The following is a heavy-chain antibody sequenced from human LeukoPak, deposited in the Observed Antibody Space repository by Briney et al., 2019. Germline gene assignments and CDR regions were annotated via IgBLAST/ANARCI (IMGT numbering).Heavy chain of an antibody. CDR3: AKNHWNYVSSPFDY. Sequence: GGSLRLSCAAAGFTFSSYGMHWVRQAPGKGLEWVAIIWFDGSNKYYGDSVKGRFTISRDNSKNTLYLQMNSLRAEDTAVYYCAKNHWNYVSSPFDYWGQGTLVTVSS. CDR1: GFTFSSYG. D-gene: IGHD1-7*01. J-gene: IGHJ4*02. V-gene: IGHV3-33*06. CDR2: IWFDGSNK.